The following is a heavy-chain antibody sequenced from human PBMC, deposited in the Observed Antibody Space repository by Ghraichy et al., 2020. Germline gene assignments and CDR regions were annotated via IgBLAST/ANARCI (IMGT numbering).Heavy chain of an antibody. V-gene: IGHV3-48*03. J-gene: IGHJ4*02. CDR2: ISSSGSTI. D-gene: IGHD3-9*01. CDR1: GFTFSSYE. CDR3: ASDILTGYPFDY. Sequence: GGSLRLSCAASGFTFSSYEMNWVRQAPGKGLEWVSYISSSGSTIYYADSVKGRFTISRDNAKNSLYLQMNSLRAEDTAVYYCASDILTGYPFDYWGQGTLVTVSS.